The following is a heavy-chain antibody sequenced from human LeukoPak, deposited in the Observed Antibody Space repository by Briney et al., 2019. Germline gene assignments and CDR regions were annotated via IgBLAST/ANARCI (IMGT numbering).Heavy chain of an antibody. J-gene: IGHJ3*02. CDR1: DGSINSYY. CDR3: ARFRLPSHHPDPSDAFDI. Sequence: SETLSLTCSVSDGSINSYYWNWIRRPPGKGLEWIGYIYYNGNANYNPSLKSRVTISVDTSKNQFSLKLSSVTAADTAVYYCARFRLPSHHPDPSDAFDIWGQGTMVTVSS. CDR2: IYYNGNA. D-gene: IGHD5-12*01. V-gene: IGHV4-59*12.